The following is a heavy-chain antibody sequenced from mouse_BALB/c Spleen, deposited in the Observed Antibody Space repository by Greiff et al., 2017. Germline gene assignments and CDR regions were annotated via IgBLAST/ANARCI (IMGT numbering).Heavy chain of an antibody. J-gene: IGHJ2*01. CDR1: GFNIKDTY. CDR2: IDPANGNT. V-gene: IGHV14-3*02. D-gene: IGHD1-1*01. Sequence: VQLKESGAELVKPGASVKLSCTASGFNIKDTYMHWVKQRPEQGLEWIGRIDPANGNTKYDPKFQGKATITADTSSNTAYLQLSSLTSEDTAVYYCARGTVGLFDYWGQGTTLTVSS. CDR3: ARGTVGLFDY.